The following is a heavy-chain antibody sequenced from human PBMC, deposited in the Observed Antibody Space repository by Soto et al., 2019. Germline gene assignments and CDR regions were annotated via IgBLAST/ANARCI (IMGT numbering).Heavy chain of an antibody. J-gene: IGHJ2*01. Sequence: PGKGLEWIGEINNSGSTIYNPSLKRRVTISVDTSNNQVSLKLSSVTAADTAVYYCAIFSFQAEDGIRDFRSLSAFLLNRSSDL. D-gene: IGHD3-9*01. CDR2: INNSGST. CDR3: AIFSFQAEDGIRDFRSLSAFLLNRSSDL. V-gene: IGHV4-34*01.